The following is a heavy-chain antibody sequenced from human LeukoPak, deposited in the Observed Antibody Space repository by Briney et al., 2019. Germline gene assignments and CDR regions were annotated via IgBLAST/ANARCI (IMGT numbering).Heavy chain of an antibody. CDR3: ARAVLYYYYGMDV. V-gene: IGHV3-48*03. CDR1: GFTFSSYE. CDR2: ISSSGGTI. Sequence: GGSLRLSCAASGFTFSSYEMNWVRQAPGKGLEWASYISSSGGTIYYADSVKGRFTVSRDNAKNSLYLQMNSLRAEDTAVYYCARAVLYYYYGMDVWGQGTTVTVSS. J-gene: IGHJ6*02.